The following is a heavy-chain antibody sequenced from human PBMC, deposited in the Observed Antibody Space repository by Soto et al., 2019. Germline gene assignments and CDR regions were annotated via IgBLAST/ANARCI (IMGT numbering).Heavy chain of an antibody. V-gene: IGHV3-33*01. CDR1: GFAFSSYG. D-gene: IGHD6-6*01. J-gene: IGHJ4*02. CDR3: ARSPPGVAGRYYFDF. Sequence: QVQLVESGGGVVQPGRSLRLSCAASGFAFSSYGMHWVRQTPGKGLEWVALIWYDGSNKYYADSVKGRFTISRDSSKNTLYLQMHSLRAEDTAVHFCARSPPGVAGRYYFDFWGQGTLVTVSS. CDR2: IWYDGSNK.